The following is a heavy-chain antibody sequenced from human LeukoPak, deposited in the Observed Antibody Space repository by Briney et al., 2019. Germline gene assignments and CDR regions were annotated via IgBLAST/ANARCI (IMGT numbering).Heavy chain of an antibody. D-gene: IGHD3-22*01. J-gene: IGHJ4*02. V-gene: IGHV3-33*06. Sequence: GGSLRLSCAASGFTFSSYGMHWVRQAPGKGLEWVAVIWYDGSNKYYADSVKGRFTISRDNSKNTLYLQMNSLRAEDTALYYCAKGSSGYFFDLWGQGTLVTVSS. CDR3: AKGSSGYFFDL. CDR2: IWYDGSNK. CDR1: GFTFSSYG.